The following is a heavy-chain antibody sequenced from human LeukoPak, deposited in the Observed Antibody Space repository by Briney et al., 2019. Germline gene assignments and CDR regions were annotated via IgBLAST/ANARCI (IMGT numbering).Heavy chain of an antibody. V-gene: IGHV3-23*01. J-gene: IGHJ4*02. CDR1: GLTLSNYG. D-gene: IGHD3-22*01. CDR2: ISGSGGST. CDR3: AKRGVVIRVILVGFHKEAYYFDS. Sequence: GGSLRLSCAVSGLTLSNYGMSWVRQAPGKGLEWVAGISGSGGSTYYADSVKGRFTISRDNSKNTLYLQMISLRAEDTAVYSCAKRGVVIRVILVGFHKEAYYFDSWGQGALVTVSS.